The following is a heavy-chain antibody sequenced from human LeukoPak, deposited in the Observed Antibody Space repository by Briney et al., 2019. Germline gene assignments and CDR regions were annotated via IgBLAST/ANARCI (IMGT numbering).Heavy chain of an antibody. CDR3: ARIPGDRPDD. J-gene: IGHJ4*02. CDR2: MYFGERT. CDR1: GASMTSHY. D-gene: IGHD7-27*01. Sequence: SETLSLTCTVSGASMTSHYWTWIRQPPGKGLEWVGYMYFGERTNYNPSLKSRATISIDTPKKQFSLNLKSVTAADTAVYYCARIPGDRPDDWGQGTLVTVS. V-gene: IGHV4-59*11.